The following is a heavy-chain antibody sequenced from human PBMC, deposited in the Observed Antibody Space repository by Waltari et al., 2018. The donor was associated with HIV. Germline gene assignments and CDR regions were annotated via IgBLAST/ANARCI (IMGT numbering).Heavy chain of an antibody. D-gene: IGHD3-10*01. V-gene: IGHV3-7*01. Sequence: EVQLVESGGGLVQPGESLRLSCTASGFSFSTSWMSWVRQSPGEGLEWVANRKGDGSEKRYADSVKGRFIISRDNAMNSLYLQMNNLRAEDTAVYYCATGFVPGYWGQGTLVTVSS. CDR2: RKGDGSEK. J-gene: IGHJ4*02. CDR3: ATGFVPGY. CDR1: GFSFSTSW.